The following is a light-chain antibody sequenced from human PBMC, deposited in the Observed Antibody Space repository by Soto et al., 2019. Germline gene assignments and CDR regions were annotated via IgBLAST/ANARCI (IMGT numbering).Light chain of an antibody. V-gene: IGLV2-23*02. CDR3: CPFAGTSPYV. CDR1: SSDVGTKNI. J-gene: IGLJ1*01. Sequence: QSALTQPASVSGSPVQSITISCTGTSSDVGTKNIVSWYQQHPGKAPKLLIYEVTKRPSGVSNRHAGCESGNTASQTISEVRAEDEADYHCCPFAGTSPYVFGSGNRVIGL. CDR2: EVT.